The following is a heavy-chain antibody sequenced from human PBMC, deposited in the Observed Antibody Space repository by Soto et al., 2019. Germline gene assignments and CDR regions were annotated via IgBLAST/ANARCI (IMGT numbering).Heavy chain of an antibody. J-gene: IGHJ4*02. Sequence: ASVKVSCKVSGYTLTELSMHWVRQAPGKGHEWMGGFDPEDGETIYAQKFQGRVTMTEDTSTDTAYMELSSLRSEDTAVYYCATGKTYYDILTGPKYYFDYWGQGTLVTVSS. D-gene: IGHD3-9*01. CDR1: GYTLTELS. CDR3: ATGKTYYDILTGPKYYFDY. CDR2: FDPEDGET. V-gene: IGHV1-24*01.